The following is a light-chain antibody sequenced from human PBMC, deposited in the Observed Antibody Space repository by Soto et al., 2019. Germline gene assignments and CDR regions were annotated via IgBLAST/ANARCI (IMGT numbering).Light chain of an antibody. CDR1: SSNIGGNT. CDR2: SNN. J-gene: IGLJ2*01. V-gene: IGLV1-44*01. Sequence: QSVLTQPPSASGTPGQRVTISCSGSSSNIGGNTVNWYLQLPGTAPKLLIYSNNQRLSGVPDRLSGSKSGTSASLAISGLQSEDGADYCCAAWDDSLNGVIFGGGTQLTVL. CDR3: AAWDDSLNGVI.